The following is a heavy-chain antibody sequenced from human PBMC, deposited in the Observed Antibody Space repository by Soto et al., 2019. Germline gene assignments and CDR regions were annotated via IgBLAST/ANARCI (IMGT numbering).Heavy chain of an antibody. CDR2: INPNSGGT. CDR3: ARGTRWYYYFCSGSHHDAFAI. V-gene: IGHV1-2*04. D-gene: IGHD3-3*01. J-gene: IGHJ3*02. Sequence: SSVKVSCKASGYTFTGYYMHWVRQAPGQGLEWMGWINPNSGGTNYAQKFQGWVTMTRDTSISTAYMELSRLRSDDTAVYYCARGTRWYYYFCSGSHHDAFAIWGQGTMVTVSS. CDR1: GYTFTGYY.